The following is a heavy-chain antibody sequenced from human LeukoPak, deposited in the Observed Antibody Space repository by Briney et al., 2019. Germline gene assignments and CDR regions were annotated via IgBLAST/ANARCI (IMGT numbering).Heavy chain of an antibody. D-gene: IGHD3-10*01. Sequence: GVLRLSCTASGFSFGDYAMSWVRQAPGQGLEWVGFIRSRPYGGTTEYAAPVKGRFIISRDGSKSIAYLQMNSLKTEDTALYYCSSWVNGSGSSLGFDNWGQGTLVTVSS. J-gene: IGHJ4*02. V-gene: IGHV3-49*04. CDR3: SSWVNGSGSSLGFDN. CDR1: GFSFGDYA. CDR2: IRSRPYGGTT.